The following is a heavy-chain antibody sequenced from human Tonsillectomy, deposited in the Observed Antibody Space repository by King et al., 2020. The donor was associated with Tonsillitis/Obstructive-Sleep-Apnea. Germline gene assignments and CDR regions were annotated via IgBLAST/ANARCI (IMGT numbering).Heavy chain of an antibody. Sequence: QLVQSGGGLVQPGGSLRLSCAASGFTVSSIYMSWVRQAPGKGLEWVSGMYSDSSTYYADSVKGRFTISRANSTNMMYLQLNSLRADDTSVYYCARRVTRSSSTYFDYWGQGALGTVSS. CDR3: ARRVTRSSSTYFDY. CDR1: GFTVSSIY. J-gene: IGHJ4*02. D-gene: IGHD6-6*01. CDR2: MYSDSST. V-gene: IGHV3-66*01.